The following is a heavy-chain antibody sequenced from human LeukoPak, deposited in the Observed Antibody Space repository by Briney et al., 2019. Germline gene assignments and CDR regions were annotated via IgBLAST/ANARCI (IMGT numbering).Heavy chain of an antibody. CDR1: GGTFSSYA. CDR2: IIPIFGTA. D-gene: IGHD3-22*01. V-gene: IGHV1-69*06. Sequence: SVKVSCKASGGTFSSYAISWVRQAPGQGLEWMGGIIPIFGTANYAQKFQGRVTITADKSTSTAYMELSSLRSEDTAVYYCASEYYDSSGYYFYYFDYRGQGTLVTVSS. CDR3: ASEYYDSSGYYFYYFDY. J-gene: IGHJ4*02.